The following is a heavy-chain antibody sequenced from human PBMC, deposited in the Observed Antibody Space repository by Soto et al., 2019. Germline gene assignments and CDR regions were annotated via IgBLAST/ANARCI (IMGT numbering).Heavy chain of an antibody. D-gene: IGHD5-18*01. Sequence: SETLSLTCTVSGVSIISYYWSWILQTPGKGLEWIGYIFYFGSTNYNPSLKSRVTLSIDTSKNQFSLKLSSVTAADTAVYYCAREGVVDTAMVLDYWGQGTLVTVSS. CDR1: GVSIISYY. J-gene: IGHJ4*02. V-gene: IGHV4-59*12. CDR2: IFYFGST. CDR3: AREGVVDTAMVLDY.